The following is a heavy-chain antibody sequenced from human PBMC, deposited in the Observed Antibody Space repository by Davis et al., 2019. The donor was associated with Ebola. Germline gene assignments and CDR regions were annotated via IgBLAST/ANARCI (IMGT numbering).Heavy chain of an antibody. CDR1: GYTFTGYY. Sequence: ASVKVSCKASGYTFTGYYMHWVRQAPGQGLEWMGWISAYNGNTNYAQKLQGRVTMTTDTSTSTAYMELRSLRSDDTAVYYCARTAAMAAHLPPNPYYYGMDVWGQGTTVTVSS. CDR2: ISAYNGNT. J-gene: IGHJ6*02. D-gene: IGHD2-2*01. V-gene: IGHV1-18*04. CDR3: ARTAAMAAHLPPNPYYYGMDV.